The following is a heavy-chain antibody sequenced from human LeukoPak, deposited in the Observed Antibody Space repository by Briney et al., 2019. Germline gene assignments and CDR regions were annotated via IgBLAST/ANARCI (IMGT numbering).Heavy chain of an antibody. D-gene: IGHD3-9*01. Sequence: ASVKVSCKASGYTFTSYGISWVRQAPGQGLEWMGWISAYNGNTNYAQKLQGRVTMTTDTSTSTAYVELRSLRSDDTAVYYCARDVYDIFANDYWGQGTLVTVSS. CDR3: ARDVYDIFANDY. CDR1: GYTFTSYG. J-gene: IGHJ4*02. CDR2: ISAYNGNT. V-gene: IGHV1-18*01.